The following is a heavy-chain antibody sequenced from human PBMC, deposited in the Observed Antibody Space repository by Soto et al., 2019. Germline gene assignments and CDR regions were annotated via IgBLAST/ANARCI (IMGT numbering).Heavy chain of an antibody. Sequence: SETLSLTCTVSGGSVSSGTYFWSWIRQSPGKRLEWIAYIYYSGSTNYNPSLKSRVTISVDTSKNQFSLKLSSVTAADTAVYYCARDGGYCSGGSCYSYYYYGMDVWGQGTTVTVSS. CDR1: GGSVSSGTYF. CDR2: IYYSGST. D-gene: IGHD2-15*01. CDR3: ARDGGYCSGGSCYSYYYYGMDV. V-gene: IGHV4-61*01. J-gene: IGHJ6*02.